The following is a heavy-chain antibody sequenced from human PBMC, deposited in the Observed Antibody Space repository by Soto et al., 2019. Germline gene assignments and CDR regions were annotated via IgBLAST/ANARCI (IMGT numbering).Heavy chain of an antibody. CDR1: GYTFTSYG. D-gene: IGHD2-15*01. Sequence: QVQLVQSGAEVKKPGASVKVSCKASGYTFTSYGISWVRQAPGQGLEWMGWISAYNGNTNYAQKLQGRXXMXTXXSTSTAYMELRSLRSDDTAVYYCARRSSGGGEVDYWGQGPLVTVSS. CDR3: ARRSSGGGEVDY. CDR2: ISAYNGNT. J-gene: IGHJ4*02. V-gene: IGHV1-18*01.